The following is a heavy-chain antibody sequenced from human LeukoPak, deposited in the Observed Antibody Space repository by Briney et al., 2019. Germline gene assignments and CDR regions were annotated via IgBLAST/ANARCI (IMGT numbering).Heavy chain of an antibody. CDR2: ISGST. J-gene: IGHJ4*02. V-gene: IGHV4-59*08. D-gene: IGHD1-26*01. CDR1: GGSISSYY. CDR3: ARLRGGSYYDY. Sequence: SETLSLTCTVSGGSISSYYWGWIRQPPGKGLEWIGYISGSTNYNPSLKSRVTISIDTSKNQFSLKVSSATAADTAVYYCARLRGGSYYDYWGQGTLVTVSS.